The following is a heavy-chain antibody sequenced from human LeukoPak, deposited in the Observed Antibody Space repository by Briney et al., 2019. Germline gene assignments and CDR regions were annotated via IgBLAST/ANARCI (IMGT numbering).Heavy chain of an antibody. CDR3: EGATPPYYYYYMDV. J-gene: IGHJ6*03. D-gene: IGHD4-23*01. CDR2: IYYSGST. Sequence: SETLSLTCTVSGGSISSSSYYWGWIRQPPGKGLEWIGGIYYSGSTYYNPSLKSRVTISVDTSKNQFSLKLSSVTAADTAVYYCEGATPPYYYYYMDVWGKGTTVTVSS. CDR1: GGSISSSSYY. V-gene: IGHV4-39*07.